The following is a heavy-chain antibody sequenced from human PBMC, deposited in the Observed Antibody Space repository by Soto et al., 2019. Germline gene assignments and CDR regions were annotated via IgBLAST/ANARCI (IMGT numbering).Heavy chain of an antibody. Sequence: PGGCLRLSCAASGFNFRNYAIHWVRQAPGKGLEWLAVIWFDGSKKYYADSVKGRFTISRDNSKNTVYLNMNSLTADDSGVFYCARAHTMMILDRFDPWGHGTLVTVSS. J-gene: IGHJ5*02. D-gene: IGHD3-22*01. V-gene: IGHV3-33*01. CDR3: ARAHTMMILDRFDP. CDR1: GFNFRNYA. CDR2: IWFDGSKK.